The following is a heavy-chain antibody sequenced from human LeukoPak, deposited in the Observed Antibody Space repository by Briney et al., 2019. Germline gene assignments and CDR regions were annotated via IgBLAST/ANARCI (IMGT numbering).Heavy chain of an antibody. V-gene: IGHV3-30-3*01. CDR2: ISYDGSNK. CDR3: TRQGSGSYNSFA. J-gene: IGHJ5*02. CDR1: GGTFSSYA. Sequence: GGSLRLSCAASGGTFSSYAMHWVRQAPGKGLEWVAVISYDGSNKYYADSVKGRFTISRDNSKNTLYLQMNSLKTEDTAVYYCTRQGSGSYNSFAWGQGTLVTVSS. D-gene: IGHD1-26*01.